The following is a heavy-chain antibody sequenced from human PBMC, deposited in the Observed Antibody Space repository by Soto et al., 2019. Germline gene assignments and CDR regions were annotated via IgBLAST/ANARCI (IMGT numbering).Heavy chain of an antibody. V-gene: IGHV1-69*13. D-gene: IGHD4-17*01. CDR2: IIPIFGTA. CDR1: GGTFSSYA. Sequence: GASVKVSCKASGGTFSSYAISWVRQAPGQGLEWMGGIIPIFGTANYAQKFQGRDTITADESTSTAYMELSSLRSEDTAVYYCAGEGDYGGNSYYYYSMDVWGQGTTVTVSS. CDR3: AGEGDYGGNSYYYYSMDV. J-gene: IGHJ6*02.